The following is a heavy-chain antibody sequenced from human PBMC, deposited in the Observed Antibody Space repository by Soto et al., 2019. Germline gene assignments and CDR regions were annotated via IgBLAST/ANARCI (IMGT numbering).Heavy chain of an antibody. Sequence: QITLKESGPTLVKPTQTLTLTCTFSGFSFSTTGVGVGWIRQPPGQALEWLALIYWDDDKRYRPSLRDRLSITKHTSKNEVLLTVTNMDPVDTATYYCVSGSFPNWFDPWGQGTQVTVSS. V-gene: IGHV2-5*02. J-gene: IGHJ5*02. CDR1: GFSFSTTGVG. CDR3: VSGSFPNWFDP. CDR2: IYWDDDK. D-gene: IGHD3-10*01.